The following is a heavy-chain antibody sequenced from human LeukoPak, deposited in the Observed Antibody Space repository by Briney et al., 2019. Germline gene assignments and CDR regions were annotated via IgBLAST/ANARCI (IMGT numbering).Heavy chain of an antibody. V-gene: IGHV4-31*03. D-gene: IGHD2-21*02. CDR1: GGSISSGGYY. CDR3: ARLNCGGDCYLDY. Sequence: SETLSLTCTVSGGSISSGGYYWSWIRQHPGKGLEWIGYIYYSGSTYYNLSLKSRVTISVDTSKNQFSLKLSSVTAADTAVYYCARLNCGGDCYLDYWGQGTLVTVSS. CDR2: IYYSGST. J-gene: IGHJ4*02.